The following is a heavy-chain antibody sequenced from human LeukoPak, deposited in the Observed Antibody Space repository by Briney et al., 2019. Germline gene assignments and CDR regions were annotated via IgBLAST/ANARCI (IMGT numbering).Heavy chain of an antibody. Sequence: SETLSLTCTVSGGSISSYYWSWIRQPPGKGLEWIGYIYYSGSTNYNPSLKSRVTISVDTSKNQFSLKLSSVTAADTAVYYCARVLHLRNWFDPWGQGTLVTVSS. CDR1: GGSISSYY. J-gene: IGHJ5*02. CDR2: IYYSGST. V-gene: IGHV4-59*01. CDR3: ARVLHLRNWFDP.